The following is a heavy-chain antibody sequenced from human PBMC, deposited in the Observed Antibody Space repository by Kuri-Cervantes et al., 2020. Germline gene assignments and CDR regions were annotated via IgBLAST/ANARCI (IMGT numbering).Heavy chain of an antibody. J-gene: IGHJ4*02. V-gene: IGHV3-48*01. CDR3: ARGHIRFVDY. CDR2: ISTSSRTI. D-gene: IGHD3-3*01. Sequence: GESLKISCAASGFTFSSYSMNWVRQAPGKGLEWVSYISTSSRTIYYADSVKGRFTISRDNAKNSLYLQMNSLRAEDTAVYYCARGHIRFVDYWGQGTLVTVSS. CDR1: GFTFSSYS.